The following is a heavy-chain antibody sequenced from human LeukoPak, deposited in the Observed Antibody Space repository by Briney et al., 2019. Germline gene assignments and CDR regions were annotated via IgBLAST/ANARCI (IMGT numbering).Heavy chain of an antibody. V-gene: IGHV3-7*01. CDR1: GFTFSNFW. CDR2: IRQDGNEK. J-gene: IGHJ4*02. Sequence: GGSLRLSCAASGFTFSNFWMSWVRQAPGKGLEWVANIRQDGNEKYYVDSLKGRFTISRDNAKNSVYLQMSSLRAEDTAVYYCARDRDYWGQGTLVTVSS. CDR3: ARDRDY.